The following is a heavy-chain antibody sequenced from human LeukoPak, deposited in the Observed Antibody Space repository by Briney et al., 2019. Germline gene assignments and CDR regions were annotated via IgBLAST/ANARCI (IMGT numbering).Heavy chain of an antibody. Sequence: PSETPSLTCTVSGGSVSTIAYYWGWIRQPPGKGLEYLGYIYNGEATHYNPSLKSRVTISVDTSKNQFSLRLTSVTAADTAVYYCVRLVGVPPAVDNWGQGTLVTVSS. V-gene: IGHV4-39*05. CDR1: GGSVSTIAYY. CDR2: IYNGEAT. J-gene: IGHJ4*02. CDR3: VRLVGVPPAVDN. D-gene: IGHD2-2*01.